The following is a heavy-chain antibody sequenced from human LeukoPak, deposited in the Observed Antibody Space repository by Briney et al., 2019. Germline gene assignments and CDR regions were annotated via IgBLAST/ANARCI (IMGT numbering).Heavy chain of an antibody. Sequence: LPGGSLRLSCVASGFTFKSYVMNGVRQSPGKGLEWLATIYGRGVSISYADSVKGRFTISTDNSNNTLYLQMNSLRAADTAMYYCAKALGWELPSEAYWGQGILVTVSS. CDR2: IYGRGVSI. V-gene: IGHV3-23*01. D-gene: IGHD4-23*01. CDR1: GFTFKSYV. CDR3: AKALGWELPSEAY. J-gene: IGHJ4*02.